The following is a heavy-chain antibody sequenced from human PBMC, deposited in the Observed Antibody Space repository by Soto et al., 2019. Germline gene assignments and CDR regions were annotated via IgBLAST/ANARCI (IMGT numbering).Heavy chain of an antibody. D-gene: IGHD5-18*01. J-gene: IGHJ4*02. CDR2: IYYSGST. CDR3: ARVFQRGYSYGYFNY. V-gene: IGHV4-59*01. Sequence: QVQLQESGPGLVKPSETLSLTCTVSSGSISSYYWSWIRQPPGKGLEWIGYIYYSGSTSYNPSLKSRLTISVDTSKNHFSLKLNSVTAADTAVYYCARVFQRGYSYGYFNYWGQGTLVTVSS. CDR1: SGSISSYY.